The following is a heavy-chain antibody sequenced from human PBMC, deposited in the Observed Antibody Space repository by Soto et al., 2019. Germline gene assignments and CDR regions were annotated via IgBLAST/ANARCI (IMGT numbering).Heavy chain of an antibody. CDR1: GGSISSSY. V-gene: IGHV4-59*01. CDR3: ASERGYYEVWRGRTAYNGMDV. Sequence: SETLSLTCTVSGGSISSSYWSWIRQPPGKGPEYIGHIYFSGSTNYNPSLKSRVTISIDTSKNHFSLKLGSVTTADTAVYYCASERGYYEVWRGRTAYNGMDVWGQGTTVTVSS. J-gene: IGHJ6*02. D-gene: IGHD3-3*01. CDR2: IYFSGST.